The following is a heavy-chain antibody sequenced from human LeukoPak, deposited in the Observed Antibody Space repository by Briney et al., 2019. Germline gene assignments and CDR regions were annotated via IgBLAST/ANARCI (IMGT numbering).Heavy chain of an antibody. CDR1: GXTFSSYW. D-gene: IGHD6-19*01. CDR3: ARATYSSGWDY. V-gene: IGHV3-74*01. J-gene: IGHJ4*02. Sequence: PGGSLRLSCAASGXTFSSYWVHWVRQGPGKGLVWVSRLNSDGSSTHYGDSVKGRFIISRDNAKNTLYLQMNSLRAEDAAVYYCARATYSSGWDYWGQGTLVAVSS. CDR2: LNSDGSST.